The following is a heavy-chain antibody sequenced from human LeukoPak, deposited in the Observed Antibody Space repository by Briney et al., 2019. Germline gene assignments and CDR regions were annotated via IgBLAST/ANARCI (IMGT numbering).Heavy chain of an antibody. CDR2: IITILGIA. CDR3: ARTYYDILTGYLSPSDY. J-gene: IGHJ4*02. D-gene: IGHD3-9*01. CDR1: GGTFTIYA. Sequence: GASVRVSFPASGGTFTIYAISWVRRAPGQGVEWMGRIITILGIANYAQKFQGRVTITADKSTSTAYMELSSLRSEDTAVYYCARTYYDILTGYLSPSDYWGQGALVSVSS. V-gene: IGHV1-69*04.